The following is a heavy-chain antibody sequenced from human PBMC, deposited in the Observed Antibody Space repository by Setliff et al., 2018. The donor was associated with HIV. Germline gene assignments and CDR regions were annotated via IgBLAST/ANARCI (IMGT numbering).Heavy chain of an antibody. CDR3: VRGSQWELLPYFDY. V-gene: IGHV4-39*07. CDR2: IYYSGST. Sequence: PSETLSLTCTVSGGSMSSSSYYWGWIRQPPGKGLEWIGSIYYSGSTYYNPSLKSRVTISVDTSKNQFSLKLSSVTAADTAVFYCVRGSQWELLPYFDYWGQGTLVTVS. D-gene: IGHD1-26*01. J-gene: IGHJ4*02. CDR1: GGSMSSSSYY.